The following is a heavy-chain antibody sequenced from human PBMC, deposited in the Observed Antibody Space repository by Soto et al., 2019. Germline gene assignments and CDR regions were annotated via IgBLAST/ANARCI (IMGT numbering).Heavy chain of an antibody. D-gene: IGHD6-6*01. CDR3: ARVGGVAARTFDY. V-gene: IGHV4-59*01. J-gene: IGHJ4*02. CDR1: GGSINDFY. CDR2: IYYSGST. Sequence: SETLSLTCTVSGGSINDFYWSWIRQPPGKGLEWIGYIYYSGSTDYDPSLKGRVTISVDTSKNQFSLKLRSVTAADTAVYYCARVGGVAARTFDYWGQGTLVTVSS.